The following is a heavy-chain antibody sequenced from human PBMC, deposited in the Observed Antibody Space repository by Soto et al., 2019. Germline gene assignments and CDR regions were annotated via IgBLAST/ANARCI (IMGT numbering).Heavy chain of an antibody. D-gene: IGHD5-12*01. CDR2: IYYSGST. CDR1: GGSISSSSYY. Sequence: SETLSLTCTVSGGSISSSSYYWGWIRQPPGKGLEWIGSIYYSGSTYYNPSLKSRVTISVDTSKNQFSLKLSSVTAADTAVYYCARLRRDGYKDAFDIWGQGTMVTVS. J-gene: IGHJ3*02. V-gene: IGHV4-39*01. CDR3: ARLRRDGYKDAFDI.